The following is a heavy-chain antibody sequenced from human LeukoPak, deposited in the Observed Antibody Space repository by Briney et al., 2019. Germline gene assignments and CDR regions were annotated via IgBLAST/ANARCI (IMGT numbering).Heavy chain of an antibody. CDR3: ARTRGYSGYEVSTYGMDV. CDR2: IYYSGTT. D-gene: IGHD5-12*01. J-gene: IGHJ6*02. CDR1: GGFISSYY. Sequence: PSETLSLTCTVSGGFISSYYWSWIRQPPGKGLEWVGNIYYSGTTNYNPSLVSRVTISVDTSKNQFSLKLRSVTAADTAVYYCARTRGYSGYEVSTYGMDVWGQGTTVTVS. V-gene: IGHV4-59*01.